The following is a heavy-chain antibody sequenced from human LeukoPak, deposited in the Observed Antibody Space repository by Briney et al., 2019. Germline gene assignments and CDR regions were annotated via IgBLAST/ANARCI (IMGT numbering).Heavy chain of an antibody. CDR1: GYTFTSYD. CDR3: AKVSGGFLEWLFFSA. Sequence: ASVKVSCKASGYTFTSYDINWVRQATGQGLEWMGWINPNSGGTNYAQKFQGRVTMTRDTSISSAYMELSRLRSDDTAVYYCAKVSGGFLEWLFFSAWGQGTLVTVSS. J-gene: IGHJ4*02. V-gene: IGHV1-2*02. D-gene: IGHD3-3*01. CDR2: INPNSGGT.